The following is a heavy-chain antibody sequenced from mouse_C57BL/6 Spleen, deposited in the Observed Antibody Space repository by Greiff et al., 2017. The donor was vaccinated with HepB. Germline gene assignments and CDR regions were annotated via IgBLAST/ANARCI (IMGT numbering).Heavy chain of an antibody. V-gene: IGHV1-82*01. J-gene: IGHJ1*03. CDR3: ARSGFTFTVVANPHWYFDV. CDR2: IYPGDGDT. CDR1: GYAFSSSW. Sequence: QVQLQQSGPELVKPGASVKISCKASGYAFSSSWMNWVKQRPGKGLEWIGRIYPGDGDTNYNGKFKGKATLTADKSSSTAYMQLSSLTSEDSAVYFCARSGFTFTVVANPHWYFDVWGTGTTVTVSS. D-gene: IGHD1-1*01.